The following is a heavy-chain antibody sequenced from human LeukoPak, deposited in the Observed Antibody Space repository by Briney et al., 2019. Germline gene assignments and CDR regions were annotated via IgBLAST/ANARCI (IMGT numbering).Heavy chain of an antibody. CDR1: GFTFSNAW. CDR3: TTDHSAYYYDSSGYYGLFDY. V-gene: IGHV3-15*01. D-gene: IGHD3-22*01. J-gene: IGHJ4*02. Sequence: GGSLRLSCAASGFTFSNAWMSWVRQASGKGLEWVGRIKSKTDGGTTDYAAPVKGRFTISRDDSKNTLYLQMNSLKTEDTAVYYCTTDHSAYYYDSSGYYGLFDYWGQGTLVTVSS. CDR2: IKSKTDGGTT.